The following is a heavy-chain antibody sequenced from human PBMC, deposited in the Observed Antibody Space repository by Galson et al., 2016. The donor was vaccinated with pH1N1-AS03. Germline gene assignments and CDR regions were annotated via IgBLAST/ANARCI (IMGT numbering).Heavy chain of an antibody. D-gene: IGHD2-2*01. Sequence: QSGAEVKKPGESLKISCKGSGDSFNTYWIGWVRQMPGKGLEWMGIIYPGDSDTRYSPSFQGHVTISADASISTAYLQWSNLKASDTAIYYCARRGHCTGISCYDLDSWGQGTMVTVSS. V-gene: IGHV5-51*03. CDR3: ARRGHCTGISCYDLDS. CDR2: IYPGDSDT. CDR1: GDSFNTYW. J-gene: IGHJ4*02.